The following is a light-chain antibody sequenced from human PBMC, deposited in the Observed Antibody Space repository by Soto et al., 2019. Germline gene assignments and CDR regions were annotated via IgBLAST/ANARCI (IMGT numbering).Light chain of an antibody. V-gene: IGKV4-1*01. CDR1: QSLLYSSSNKNY. CDR3: QQYYSIPFT. Sequence: DIVMTQSPDSLAVSLGERATINCKSSQSLLYSSSNKNYLTWYQQKPGQPPKLLIYWASTRESGVPDRFSGSGSGTDFTLTISSLQAEDVAVYYCQQYYSIPFTFGGGTKWRSN. CDR2: WAS. J-gene: IGKJ4*01.